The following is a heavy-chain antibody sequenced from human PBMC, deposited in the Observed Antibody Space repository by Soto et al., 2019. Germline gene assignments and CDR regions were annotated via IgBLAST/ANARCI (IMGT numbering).Heavy chain of an antibody. CDR3: ASISSGYYSRRTFDY. CDR2: IYYSGST. CDR1: GGSISSGDYY. Sequence: ASETLSLTCTVSGGSISSGDYYWSWIRQPPGKGLEWIGYIYYSGSTYYNPSLKSRVTISVDTSKNQFSLKLSSVTAADTAVYYCASISSGYYSRRTFDYWGQGTLVTVSS. D-gene: IGHD3-22*01. J-gene: IGHJ4*02. V-gene: IGHV4-30-4*01.